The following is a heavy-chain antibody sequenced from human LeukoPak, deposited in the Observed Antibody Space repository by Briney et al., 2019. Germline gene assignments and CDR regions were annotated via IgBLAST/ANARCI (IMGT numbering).Heavy chain of an antibody. CDR1: GYSISSGYY. CDR2: IDHSGST. J-gene: IGHJ3*02. Sequence: SETLSLTCTFSGYSISSGYYWGWIRQPPGKGLEWNWSIDHSGSTYYNPSLKSRVTISVDTSKNQFSLKLSSVTAADTAVYYCAREGWQWLVHAFDIWGQGTMVTVSS. CDR3: AREGWQWLVHAFDI. D-gene: IGHD6-19*01. V-gene: IGHV4-38-2*02.